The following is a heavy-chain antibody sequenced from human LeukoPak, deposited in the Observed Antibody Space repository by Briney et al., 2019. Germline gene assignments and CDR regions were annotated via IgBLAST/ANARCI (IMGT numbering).Heavy chain of an antibody. V-gene: IGHV3-30*18. D-gene: IGHD4-23*01. J-gene: IGHJ4*02. CDR2: ISYDGSNK. CDR3: AKATTVVTPCDY. CDR1: GFTFSSYG. Sequence: PGRSLRLSCAASGFTFSSYGMHWVRQAPGKGLEWVAVISYDGSNKYYADSVKGRFTISRDSSKNTLYLQMYSLRAEDTAVYYCAKATTVVTPCDYWGQGTLVTVSS.